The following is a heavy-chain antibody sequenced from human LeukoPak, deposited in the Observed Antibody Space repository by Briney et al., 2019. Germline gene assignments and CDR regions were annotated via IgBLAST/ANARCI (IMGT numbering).Heavy chain of an antibody. CDR2: IYTGGTT. CDR3: ARYQPYFDY. D-gene: IGHD2-2*01. Sequence: GGSLRLSCAVSGFTVSSNYMSWVRQAPGKGLEWVSVIYTGGTTYYADSVKGRFTISRDNAKNSPYLQMNSLRAEDTAVYYCARYQPYFDYWGQGTLVTVSS. J-gene: IGHJ4*02. V-gene: IGHV3-66*01. CDR1: GFTVSSNY.